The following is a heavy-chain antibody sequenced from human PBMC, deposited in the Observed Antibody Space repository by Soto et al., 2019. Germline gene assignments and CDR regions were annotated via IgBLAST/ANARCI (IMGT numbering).Heavy chain of an antibody. Sequence: ASVKVSCKASGYTFTNDEIDWVRQATGQGLEWMGWMNPGSGNTGYAHKFQGRVTMTRNISISTAYMELSRLGSDDTAIYYCARMASSGSLNWFDPWGQGTLVTVSS. CDR2: MNPGSGNT. J-gene: IGHJ5*02. V-gene: IGHV1-8*01. D-gene: IGHD3-10*01. CDR3: ARMASSGSLNWFDP. CDR1: GYTFTNDE.